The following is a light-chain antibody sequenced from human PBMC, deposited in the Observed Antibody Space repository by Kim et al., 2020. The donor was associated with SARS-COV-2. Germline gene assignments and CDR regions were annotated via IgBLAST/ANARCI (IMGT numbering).Light chain of an antibody. Sequence: QSVTNSCTGTSSDVGSYNYVSWYQQHPSKAPKLMIYDVSKRPSGVPDRFSGSKSGNTASLTISGLQAEDEADYYCCSYAGSYTSYVFGTGTKVTVL. V-gene: IGLV2-11*01. J-gene: IGLJ1*01. CDR1: SSDVGSYNY. CDR2: DVS. CDR3: CSYAGSYTSYV.